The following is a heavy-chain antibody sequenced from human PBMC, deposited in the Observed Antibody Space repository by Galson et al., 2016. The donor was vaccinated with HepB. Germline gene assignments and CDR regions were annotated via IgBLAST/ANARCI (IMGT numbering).Heavy chain of an antibody. J-gene: IGHJ4*02. Sequence: TLSLTCTVSGYSISSGGSYWSWIRQEPGKGLEWIGHTYFSGSTSYSPSLKSRATISLDTSKNQLPLRLASVTAADTAVYYCAKWSGYSSQYFDYWGQGTLVIVSS. CDR2: TYFSGST. CDR3: AKWSGYSSQYFDY. D-gene: IGHD5-18*01. V-gene: IGHV4-31*03. CDR1: GYSISSGGSY.